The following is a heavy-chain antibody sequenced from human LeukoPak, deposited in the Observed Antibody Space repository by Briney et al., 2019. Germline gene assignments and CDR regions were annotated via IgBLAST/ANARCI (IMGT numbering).Heavy chain of an antibody. CDR3: ARGLGSGWYFDL. V-gene: IGHV4-34*01. D-gene: IGHD6-19*01. J-gene: IGHJ2*01. CDR2: INHSGST. Sequence: SETLSLTCAVYGGSFSGYYWSWIHQPPGKGLEWIGEINHSGSTNYNPSLKSRVTISVDTSKNQFSLKLSSVTAADTAVYYCARGLGSGWYFDLWGRDTLVTVSS. CDR1: GGSFSGYY.